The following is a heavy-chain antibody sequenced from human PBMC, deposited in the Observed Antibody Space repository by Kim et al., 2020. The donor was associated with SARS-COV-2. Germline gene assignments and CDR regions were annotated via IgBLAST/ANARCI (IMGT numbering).Heavy chain of an antibody. CDR3: VRGGSSYYYGMDV. CDR1: GFTFNTYS. J-gene: IGHJ6*02. V-gene: IGHV3-48*02. Sequence: GGSLRLSCAASGFTFNTYSMNWVRQAPGKGLEWVSYISGISSMYYADSVKGRFTISRDNAKSSMYLQMNSLRNEDTAVYYCVRGGSSYYYGMDVWGQGAT. CDR2: ISGISSM.